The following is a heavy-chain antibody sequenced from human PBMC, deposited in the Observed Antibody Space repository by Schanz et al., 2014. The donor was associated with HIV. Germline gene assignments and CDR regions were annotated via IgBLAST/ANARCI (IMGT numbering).Heavy chain of an antibody. CDR3: DTYNYGSGHDY. Sequence: EEHLLESGGDLIQPGGSLRLSCVASGFPFSNFAMSWVRQDPGRGLEWVSAISTGGERTFYADSVKGRFTISRDNSKNTLYLQMNSLRAEDTAIYHCDTYNYGSGHDYWGQGTLVTVSS. J-gene: IGHJ4*02. CDR2: ISTGGERT. V-gene: IGHV3-23*01. D-gene: IGHD3-10*01. CDR1: GFPFSNFA.